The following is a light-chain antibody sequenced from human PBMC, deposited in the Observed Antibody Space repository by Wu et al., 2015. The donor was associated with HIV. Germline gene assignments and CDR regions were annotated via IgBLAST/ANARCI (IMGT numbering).Light chain of an antibody. CDR3: QRYNSAPFT. CDR2: DAS. V-gene: IGKV1-27*01. J-gene: IGKJ3*01. CDR1: QAISTF. Sequence: DIQMTQSPSSLSASIGDRVTITCRASQAISTFLAWYQQKPGKGPRLLIDDASTLQSGVPSRFSGSGSGTDFTLTINNLQPEDAATYYCQRYNSAPFTFGPGTKVGLK.